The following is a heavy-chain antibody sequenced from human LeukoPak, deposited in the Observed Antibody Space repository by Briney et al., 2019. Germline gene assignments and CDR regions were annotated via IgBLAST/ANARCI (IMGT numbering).Heavy chain of an antibody. D-gene: IGHD5-18*01. Sequence: SETLSLTCTVSGGSMSSYYWSWIRQPPGKGLEWIGYIYYSGSTNYNPSLKSRVTISVDTSKNQFSLKLSSVTAADTAVYYCARSDGYSYGYYFDYWGQGTLVTVSS. CDR2: IYYSGST. CDR1: GGSMSSYY. CDR3: ARSDGYSYGYYFDY. V-gene: IGHV4-59*08. J-gene: IGHJ4*02.